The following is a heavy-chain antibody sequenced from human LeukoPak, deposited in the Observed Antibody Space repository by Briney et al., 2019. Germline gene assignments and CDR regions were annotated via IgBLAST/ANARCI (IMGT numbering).Heavy chain of an antibody. CDR3: ARQGSGNSYYWFDP. CDR1: GYTFTGYY. D-gene: IGHD2-15*01. Sequence: ASVKVSCKASGYTFTGYYVHWMRQAPGQGLEWVGWINPNSGGTKYAENFQGRVTMTRDTSISTAYMELSSLRSGDTAVYYCARQGSGNSYYWFDPWGQGTLVTVSS. J-gene: IGHJ5*02. CDR2: INPNSGGT. V-gene: IGHV1-2*02.